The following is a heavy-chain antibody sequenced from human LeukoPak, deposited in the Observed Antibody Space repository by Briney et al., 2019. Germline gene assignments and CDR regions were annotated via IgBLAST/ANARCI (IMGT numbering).Heavy chain of an antibody. CDR1: GGSISSYY. CDR3: ARTRYCSGGSCYYYFDY. CDR2: IYYSGST. J-gene: IGHJ4*02. Sequence: PSETLSLTCTVSGGSISSYYWSWIRQPPGKGLEWIGYIYYSGSTNYNPSLKSRVTASVDTSKNQFSLKLSSVTAADTAVYYCARTRYCSGGSCYYYFDYWGQGTLVTVSS. D-gene: IGHD2-15*01. V-gene: IGHV4-59*01.